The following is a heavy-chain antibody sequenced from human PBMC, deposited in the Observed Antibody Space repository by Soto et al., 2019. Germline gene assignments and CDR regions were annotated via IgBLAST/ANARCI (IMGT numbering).Heavy chain of an antibody. V-gene: IGHV3-74*01. CDR1: GFTFSDYG. CDR3: ARQGFDS. Sequence: PGGFLRLCCAASGFTFSDYGMHWVRQATGKGLVWVSRINSDGGSTYYADPVKRRFTISRHTAKNQLYLQMNSLRAEDAALSYCARQGFDSWGQGTPVTVSS. CDR2: INSDGGST. J-gene: IGHJ4*02.